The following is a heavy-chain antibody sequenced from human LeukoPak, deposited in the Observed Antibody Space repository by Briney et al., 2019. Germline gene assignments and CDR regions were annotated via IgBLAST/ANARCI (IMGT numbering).Heavy chain of an antibody. D-gene: IGHD3-10*01. CDR1: GGSISSSSYY. J-gene: IGHJ3*02. Sequence: SETLSLTCTVSGGSISSSSYYWGRLRQPPGKGLEWIGSIYYSGSTYYHPSLKSRVTISVDTSKNQFSLKLSSVTAADTAVYYCAAFRGSPIDIWGQGTMVTVSS. V-gene: IGHV4-39*01. CDR2: IYYSGST. CDR3: AAFRGSPIDI.